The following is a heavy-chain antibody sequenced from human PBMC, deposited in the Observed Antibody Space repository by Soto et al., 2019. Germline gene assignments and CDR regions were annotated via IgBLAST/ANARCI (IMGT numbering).Heavy chain of an antibody. CDR1: GFTVSSNY. CDR2: IYSGGTT. J-gene: IGHJ6*02. CDR3: ARGGSASGGYYYSVMDV. D-gene: IGHD3-16*01. Sequence: EVQLVESGGGLVQPGGSLRLSCTASGFTVSSNYMSWVRQAPGKGLEWVSVIYSGGTTYYADSVKGRFTISRDNSKNTLYLQMNSLRAEDTAVYYCARGGSASGGYYYSVMDVWGQGTTVTVSS. V-gene: IGHV3-66*01.